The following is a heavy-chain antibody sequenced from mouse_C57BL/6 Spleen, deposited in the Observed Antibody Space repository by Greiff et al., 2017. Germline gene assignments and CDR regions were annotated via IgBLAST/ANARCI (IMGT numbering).Heavy chain of an antibody. CDR3: AIYHYDYDDYYAMDY. D-gene: IGHD2-4*01. V-gene: IGHV7-3*01. Sequence: EVQRVESGGGLVQPGGSLSLSCAASGFTFTDYYMSWVRQPPGKALEWLGFIRNKAKGYTTEYIASVKGRFTISRDNYQSILYLQMNALRAEDSATYYCAIYHYDYDDYYAMDYWGQGTSVTVSS. CDR1: GFTFTDYY. CDR2: IRNKAKGYTT. J-gene: IGHJ4*01.